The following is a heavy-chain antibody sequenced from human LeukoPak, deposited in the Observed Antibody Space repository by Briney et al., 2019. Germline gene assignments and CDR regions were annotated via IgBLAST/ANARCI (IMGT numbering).Heavy chain of an antibody. D-gene: IGHD3-10*01. CDR3: AREVTMVRGVTTFVY. Sequence: ASVKVSCKASGGTFSSYAISWVRQAPGQGLEWMGGIIPIFGTANYAQKFQGRVTITADKSTSTAYMELSSLRSEDTAVYYCAREVTMVRGVTTFVYWGQGTLVTVSS. CDR1: GGTFSSYA. V-gene: IGHV1-69*06. J-gene: IGHJ4*02. CDR2: IIPIFGTA.